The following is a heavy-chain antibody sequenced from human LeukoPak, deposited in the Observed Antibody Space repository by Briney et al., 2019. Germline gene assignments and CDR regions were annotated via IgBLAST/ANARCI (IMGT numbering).Heavy chain of an antibody. CDR3: ARVPGYCSGGSCYLVNWFDP. D-gene: IGHD2-15*01. V-gene: IGHV4-59*01. J-gene: IGHJ5*02. Sequence: KPSETLSLTCTVSGGSISSYYWSWIRQPPGKGLEWIGYIYYSGSTNYNPSLKSRVTISVDTSKNQFSLKLSSVTAADTAVYHCARVPGYCSGGSCYLVNWFDPWGQGTLVTVSS. CDR2: IYYSGST. CDR1: GGSISSYY.